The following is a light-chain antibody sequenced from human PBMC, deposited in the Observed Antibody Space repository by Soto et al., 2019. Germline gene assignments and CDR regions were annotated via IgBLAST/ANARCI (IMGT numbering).Light chain of an antibody. Sequence: QSALTQPASVSGSPGQSITISCTGTSSDVGGYNCVSWYQQPPGITPKLLIYGVTNRPSGVSTRFSGSKSGNTAALTISGLQAEDEAYYHCSSYTSASTLLYLFGTGTKVTVL. J-gene: IGLJ1*01. V-gene: IGLV2-14*01. CDR3: SSYTSASTLLYL. CDR1: SSDVGGYNC. CDR2: GVT.